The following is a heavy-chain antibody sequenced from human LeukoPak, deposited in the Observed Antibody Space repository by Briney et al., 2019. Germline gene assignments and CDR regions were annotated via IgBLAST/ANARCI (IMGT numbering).Heavy chain of an antibody. CDR2: IIPIFGTA. Sequence: SVKVSCKASGGTFSSYAISWVRQAPGQGLEWMGGIIPIFGTANYAQKFQGRVTITADESTSTAYMELSSLRAEDTAVYYCAKDRRPNSYSSSWLDYWGQGTLITVSS. V-gene: IGHV1-69*13. CDR3: AKDRRPNSYSSSWLDY. CDR1: GGTFSSYA. J-gene: IGHJ4*02. D-gene: IGHD6-13*01.